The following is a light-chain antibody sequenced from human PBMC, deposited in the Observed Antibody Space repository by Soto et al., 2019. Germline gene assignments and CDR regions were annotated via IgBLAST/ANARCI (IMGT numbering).Light chain of an antibody. Sequence: EIVMTQSPATLSVSPGERATLSCRASQSVSDKSAWYQQKPGQAPRLLIFGASTRATGIPARFSGSGSGTECTLTLSSLQSEDFALYYCQQYKSWPYTFGQGTKLEIK. J-gene: IGKJ2*01. CDR2: GAS. V-gene: IGKV3-15*01. CDR1: QSVSDK. CDR3: QQYKSWPYT.